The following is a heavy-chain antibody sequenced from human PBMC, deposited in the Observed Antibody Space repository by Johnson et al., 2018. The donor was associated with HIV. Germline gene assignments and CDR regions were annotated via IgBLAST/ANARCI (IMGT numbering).Heavy chain of an antibody. CDR3: AKDFGYQSPRVACDI. D-gene: IGHD5-12*01. Sequence: QVQLVESGGGLVQPGGSLRLSCAASGFTFSSYAMHWVRQAPGKGLEWVAVISYDGSNKYYADSVKGRFTISRDNSKNTLYLQKSSLRAEDTAVYYCAKDFGYQSPRVACDIWCQGTMVTVSS. V-gene: IGHV3-30-3*02. CDR2: ISYDGSNK. J-gene: IGHJ3*02. CDR1: GFTFSSYA.